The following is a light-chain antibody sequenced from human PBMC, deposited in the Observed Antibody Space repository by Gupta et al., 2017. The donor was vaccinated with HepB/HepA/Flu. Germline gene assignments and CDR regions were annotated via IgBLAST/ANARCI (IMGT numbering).Light chain of an antibody. CDR3: DSYAGSNNFRI. CDR1: SSDVGGYNY. CDR2: EVN. Sequence: QSALTQPPSPSGSPGQSVTISCTGTSSDVGGYNYVSWYQQHPGKAPKLMIYEVNQRPSGVPDRFSGSKSGNTASLTISGLQAEDEADYYCDSYAGSNNFRIFGGGTKLTVL. V-gene: IGLV2-8*01. J-gene: IGLJ2*01.